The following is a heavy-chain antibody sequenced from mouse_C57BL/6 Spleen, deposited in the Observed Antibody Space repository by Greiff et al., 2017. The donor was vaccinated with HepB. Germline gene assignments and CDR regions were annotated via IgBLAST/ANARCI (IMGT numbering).Heavy chain of an antibody. D-gene: IGHD1-1*02. V-gene: IGHV3-1*01. J-gene: IGHJ1*03. Sequence: EVQLVESGPGMVKPSQSLSLTCTVTGYSITSGYDWHWIRHFPGNKLEWMGYISYSGSTNYNPSLKSRISITHDTSKNQYFLKLNSVTTEDTATYYCARDSYGPYWYFDVWGTGTTVTVSS. CDR2: ISYSGST. CDR3: ARDSYGPYWYFDV. CDR1: GYSITSGYD.